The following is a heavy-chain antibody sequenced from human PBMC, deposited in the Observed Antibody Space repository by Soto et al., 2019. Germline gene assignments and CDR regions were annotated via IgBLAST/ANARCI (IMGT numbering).Heavy chain of an antibody. Sequence: EVQLLESGGGIVQPGGSLRLSCAASGFIFNAYAMTWVRQAPGKGLEWVSAIGGSGGNTYYAASVKGRFTISRDNSRDTVDLQMNSLRAEDTAVYYCARVASDYINSPDNWGQGSLVTVSS. J-gene: IGHJ4*02. CDR1: GFIFNAYA. D-gene: IGHD4-4*01. CDR2: IGGSGGNT. V-gene: IGHV3-23*01. CDR3: ARVASDYINSPDN.